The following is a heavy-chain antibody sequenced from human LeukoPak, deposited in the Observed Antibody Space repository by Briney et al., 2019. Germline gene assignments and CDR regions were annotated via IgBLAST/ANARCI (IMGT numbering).Heavy chain of an antibody. V-gene: IGHV4-39*07. CDR1: GGSISSSSYY. J-gene: IGHJ5*02. CDR3: ARDNPSFWNYGSGSYYKRGGWFDP. D-gene: IGHD3-10*01. CDR2: IYYRGST. Sequence: PSETLSLTCTVSGGSISSSSYYWGWIRQPPGKGLEWIGSIYYRGSTYYNSSLKSRVTISVDTSKNQFSLKLSSVTAADTAVYYCARDNPSFWNYGSGSYYKRGGWFDPWGQGTLVTVSS.